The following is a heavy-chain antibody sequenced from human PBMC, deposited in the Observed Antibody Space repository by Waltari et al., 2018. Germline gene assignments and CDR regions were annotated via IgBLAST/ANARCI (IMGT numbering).Heavy chain of an antibody. D-gene: IGHD2-15*01. CDR3: ASDRGRGLYLDS. CDR1: GASTSNKFF. V-gene: IGHV4-4*02. CDR2: VHQSGRS. J-gene: IGHJ4*02. Sequence: QVQLQESGPGLVKPSGTLSLTCTVSGASTSNKFFWSWVRQSPGKGLELIGQVHQSGRSNYNPPLESRVTLSMYTSKNQFSLRVTSVTPADTAIYYCASDRGRGLYLDSWCQGTLVTVSP.